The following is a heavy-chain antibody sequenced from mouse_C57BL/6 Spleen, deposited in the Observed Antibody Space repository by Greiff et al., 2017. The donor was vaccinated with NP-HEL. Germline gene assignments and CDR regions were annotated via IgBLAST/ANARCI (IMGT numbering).Heavy chain of an antibody. V-gene: IGHV5-6*01. CDR3: ASPYGNYEVFAY. Sequence: EVQVVESGGDLVKPGGSLKLSCAASGFTFSSYGMSWVRQTPDKRLEWVATISSGGSYTYYPDSVKGRFTISRDNAKNTLYLQMSSLKSEDTAMYYCASPYGNYEVFAYWGQGTLVTVSA. J-gene: IGHJ3*01. CDR2: ISSGGSYT. CDR1: GFTFSSYG. D-gene: IGHD2-1*01.